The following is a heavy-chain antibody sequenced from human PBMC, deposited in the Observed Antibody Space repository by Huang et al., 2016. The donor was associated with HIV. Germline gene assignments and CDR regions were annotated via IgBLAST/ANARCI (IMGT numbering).Heavy chain of an antibody. CDR1: GYTFTSYN. J-gene: IGHJ5*02. CDR2: INYATGTQ. D-gene: IGHD6-25*01. V-gene: IGHV7-4-1*02. CDR3: ARGGGGSVWQTPLVWLDP. Sequence: QVQLVQSGSEFKKPGASVRISCRASGYTFTSYNINWVRPAPGKGIAWMGCINYATGTQTYAQALTGRFVFALDTSVATAFLQITSLRADDTAVYCCARGGGGSVWQTPLVWLDPWGQGTLVTVSS.